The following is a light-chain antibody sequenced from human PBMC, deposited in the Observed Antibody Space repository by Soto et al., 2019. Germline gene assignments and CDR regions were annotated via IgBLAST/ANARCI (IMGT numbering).Light chain of an antibody. CDR2: AVS. CDR1: SSDLGGYNY. V-gene: IGLV2-14*01. Sequence: QSALTQPASVSGSPGQSITISCTGTSSDLGGYNYVSWYQQHPGKAPKLMIYAVSNRPSGISNRFSGSKSGNTASLTISGLQAEDEADYYCSSYTTNTTLVVFGGGTKLTVL. J-gene: IGLJ2*01. CDR3: SSYTTNTTLVV.